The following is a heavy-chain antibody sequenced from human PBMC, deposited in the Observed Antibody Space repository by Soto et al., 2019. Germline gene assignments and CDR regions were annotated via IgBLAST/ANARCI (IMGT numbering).Heavy chain of an antibody. Sequence: SETLSLTCTVSGGSISGYSWSWIRQSPGKGLEWIGYVHYSGSTNYNPSLKSRVTISVDTSKNQFSLKLSSVTAADTAVYYCAREFYDILTGPTYYYYYMDVWGKGTTVTVSS. CDR1: GGSISGYS. J-gene: IGHJ6*03. V-gene: IGHV4-59*12. CDR2: VHYSGST. D-gene: IGHD3-9*01. CDR3: AREFYDILTGPTYYYYYMDV.